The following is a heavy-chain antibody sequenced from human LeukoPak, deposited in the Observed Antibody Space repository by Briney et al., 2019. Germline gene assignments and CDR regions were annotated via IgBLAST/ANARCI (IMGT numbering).Heavy chain of an antibody. V-gene: IGHV3-13*01. J-gene: IGHJ5*01. CDR2: IAPADDS. Sequence: GGSLRLPCEASGFTFSTYDMHWVRQAAGQPLEWVSGIAPADDSYYADSVKGRFTISREDAKNSLYLQMNNLTPGDTAVYYCARGGYRSSSTGIDSWGQGTLVIVST. D-gene: IGHD6-13*01. CDR1: GFTFSTYD. CDR3: ARGGYRSSSTGIDS.